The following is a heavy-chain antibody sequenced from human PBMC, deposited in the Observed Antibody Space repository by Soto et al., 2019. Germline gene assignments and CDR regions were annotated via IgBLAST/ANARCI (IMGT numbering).Heavy chain of an antibody. V-gene: IGHV1-69*01. D-gene: IGHD2-2*01. CDR2: IIPISGTA. J-gene: IGHJ6*02. CDR1: GGTFSSYA. Sequence: QVQLVQSGAEVKKPGSSVKVSCKASGGTFSSYAISWVRQAPGQGLAWMGGIIPISGTANYAQKFQGRVTINADEATSRAYMELSSLRSEDTAVYYCARSQGSSTSLEIYYYYYYGMDVWGQGTTVTVSS. CDR3: ARSQGSSTSLEIYYYYYYGMDV.